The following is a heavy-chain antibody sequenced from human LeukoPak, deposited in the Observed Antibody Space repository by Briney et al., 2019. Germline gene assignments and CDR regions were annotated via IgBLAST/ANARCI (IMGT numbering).Heavy chain of an antibody. D-gene: IGHD6-19*01. CDR1: GFTFSSYG. J-gene: IGHJ4*02. CDR2: IRYDGSNK. CDR3: AKTRVARSNGWYETGFDY. V-gene: IGHV3-30*02. Sequence: GGSLRLSCAASGFTFSSYGMHWVRQAPGKGLEWVAFIRYDGSNKYYADSVKGRFTISRDNSKNTLYLQMLSLRAEDTAIYYCAKTRVARSNGWYETGFDYWGQGTLVTVSS.